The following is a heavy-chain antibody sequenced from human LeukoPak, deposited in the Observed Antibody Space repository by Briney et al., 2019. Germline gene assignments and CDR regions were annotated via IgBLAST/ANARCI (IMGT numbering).Heavy chain of an antibody. CDR3: ARDVTDYGDYTFAEYFQH. V-gene: IGHV3-30*04. J-gene: IGHJ1*01. Sequence: GRSLRLSCAASGFTFSSYAMHWVRQAPGKGLEWVAVISYDGSNKYYADSVKGRFTISRDNSKNTLYLQMNSLRAEDTAVYYCARDVTDYGDYTFAEYFQHWGQGTLVTVSS. D-gene: IGHD4-17*01. CDR1: GFTFSSYA. CDR2: ISYDGSNK.